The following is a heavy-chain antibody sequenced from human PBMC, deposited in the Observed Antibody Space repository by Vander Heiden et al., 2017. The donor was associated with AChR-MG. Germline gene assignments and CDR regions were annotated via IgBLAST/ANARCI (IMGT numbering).Heavy chain of an antibody. V-gene: IGHV4-31*02. J-gene: IGHJ5*02. Sequence: QVKLQESVPGLVKPSQSLSLICSVSGDSIRSDNHYWSWVRQPPGKGLEWIGYIYHTGSTYYNSSLQSRVTISIDTPKNQFSLRVTSVTAADTARYYCARVGFGIATVYNWFDTWGQGTLVTVSS. CDR1: GDSIRSDNHY. CDR3: ARVGFGIATVYNWFDT. D-gene: IGHD1-20*01. CDR2: IYHTGST.